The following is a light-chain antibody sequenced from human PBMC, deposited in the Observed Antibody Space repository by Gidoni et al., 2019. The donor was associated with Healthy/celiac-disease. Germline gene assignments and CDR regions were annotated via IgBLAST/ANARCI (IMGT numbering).Light chain of an antibody. CDR1: QSVSSN. CDR2: GAS. CDR3: QQDNTRRT. J-gene: IGKJ2*01. V-gene: IGKV3-15*01. Sequence: EIVMTQSPATLSVSPGERATLSCRASQSVSSNLAWYQQKPGQAPRLLIYGASTRATGIPARFSGSGSGTEFTLTISSLQSEDFAVYYCQQDNTRRTFXXXTKLEIK.